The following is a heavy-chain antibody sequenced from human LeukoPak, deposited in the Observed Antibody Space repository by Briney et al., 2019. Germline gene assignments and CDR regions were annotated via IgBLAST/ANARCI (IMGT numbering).Heavy chain of an antibody. CDR3: ARGRIGLAGTNFYY. V-gene: IGHV1-2*02. CDR1: GYTFTGYY. J-gene: IGHJ4*02. D-gene: IGHD1-1*01. Sequence: ASVKVSCKASGYTFTGYYMHWVRQAPGQGLEWLGWINPDKDDTSYAPKFQGRVTMTRDTSTNTAYMELSSLTSDDTAIYYCARGRIGLAGTNFYYWGQGTLVTVSS. CDR2: INPDKDDT.